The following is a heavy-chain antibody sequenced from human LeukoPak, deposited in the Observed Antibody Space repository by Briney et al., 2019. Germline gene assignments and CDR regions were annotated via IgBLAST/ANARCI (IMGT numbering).Heavy chain of an antibody. J-gene: IGHJ6*02. V-gene: IGHV4-59*06. D-gene: IGHD3-22*01. Sequence: SETLSLTCTVSGGSISSYYWSWIRQPPGKGLEWIGYIYYSGSTYYNPSLKSRVTISVDTSKNQFSLKLSSVTAADTAVYYCAFYDSNYYGMDVWGQGTTVTVSS. CDR3: AFYDSNYYGMDV. CDR1: GGSISSYY. CDR2: IYYSGST.